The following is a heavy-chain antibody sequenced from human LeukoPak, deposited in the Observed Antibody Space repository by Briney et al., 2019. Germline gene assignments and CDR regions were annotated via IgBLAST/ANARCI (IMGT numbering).Heavy chain of an antibody. CDR1: GFTFSSYS. D-gene: IGHD3-10*01. V-gene: IGHV3-48*02. Sequence: GGTLSLSCAVSGFTFSSYSLIWVRQPPAKGLEWVSYISSSSSTIYYADSVKGRFTIARDNAKNSLYLQMNSLRDEDTAVYFCARELSGRCAFDIWGQGAMVTVSS. CDR3: ARELSGRCAFDI. J-gene: IGHJ3*02. CDR2: ISSSSSTI.